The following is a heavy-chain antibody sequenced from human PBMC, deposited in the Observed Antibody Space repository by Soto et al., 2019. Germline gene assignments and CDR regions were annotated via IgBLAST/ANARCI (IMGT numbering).Heavy chain of an antibody. CDR3: ARGRGITIFGVGHRTYGMDV. J-gene: IGHJ6*02. V-gene: IGHV4-34*01. Sequence: SQTLSLPCAVYGGSFSGYYWSWIRQPPGKGLEWIGEINHSGSTNYNPSLKSRVTISVDTSKNQFSLKLISVTAADTAVYYCARGRGITIFGVGHRTYGMDVWGQGTTVTVSS. D-gene: IGHD3-3*01. CDR2: INHSGST. CDR1: GGSFSGYY.